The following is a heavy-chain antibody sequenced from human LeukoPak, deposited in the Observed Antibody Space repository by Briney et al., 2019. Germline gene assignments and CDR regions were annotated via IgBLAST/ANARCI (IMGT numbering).Heavy chain of an antibody. D-gene: IGHD3-16*02. CDR1: GGSISSSSYY. CDR2: IYYSGST. J-gene: IGHJ5*02. V-gene: IGHV4-39*07. Sequence: SETLSLTCTVSGGSISSSSYYWGWIRQPPGKGLEWIGSIYYSGSTYYNPSLKSRVTISVDTYKNQFSLKLSSVTAADTAVYYCASRYDYVWGRYRSNNWFDPWGQGTLVTVSS. CDR3: ASRYDYVWGRYRSNNWFDP.